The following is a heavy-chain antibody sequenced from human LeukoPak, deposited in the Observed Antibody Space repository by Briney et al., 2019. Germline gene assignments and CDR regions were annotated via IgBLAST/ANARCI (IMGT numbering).Heavy chain of an antibody. CDR1: GFTVSSNY. J-gene: IGHJ4*02. V-gene: IGHV3-53*01. D-gene: IGHD6-19*01. CDR2: IDTGGSK. Sequence: PGESLRLSCAASGFTVSSNYMSWVRQAPGKGLEWVSLIDTGGSKYYADSVRGRFTISRDNSKNTLYLQMNSLRAEDTAVYYCAREYLDGSGWYAYFDYWGRGTLVTVSS. CDR3: AREYLDGSGWYAYFDY.